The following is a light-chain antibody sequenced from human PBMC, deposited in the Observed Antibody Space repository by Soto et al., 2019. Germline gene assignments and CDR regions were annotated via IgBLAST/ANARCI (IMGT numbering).Light chain of an antibody. J-gene: IGKJ4*01. V-gene: IGKV1-5*03. Sequence: DILLTPSPSTLAASVGDRVTITCRANQNISIWLAWYQQKPGRAPKLLIYTASSLETGVPLRFTGSGSGTEFTLTISSLQPDDFATYYCQQYIGYPLTFGGGTKVDIK. CDR2: TAS. CDR1: QNISIW. CDR3: QQYIGYPLT.